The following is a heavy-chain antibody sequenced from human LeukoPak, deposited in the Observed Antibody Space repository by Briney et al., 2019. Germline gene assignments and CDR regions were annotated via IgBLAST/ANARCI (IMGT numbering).Heavy chain of an antibody. Sequence: ASVKVSCKASGYTFTSYYMHWVRQAPGQGLEWMGIINPSGGSTSYAQKFQGRVTMTRDMSTSTVYMELSSLRSEDTAVYYCARDRGKDRYYYGSGSFVNWGQGTLVTVSS. J-gene: IGHJ4*02. CDR3: ARDRGKDRYYYGSGSFVN. CDR1: GYTFTSYY. CDR2: INPSGGST. V-gene: IGHV1-46*01. D-gene: IGHD3-10*01.